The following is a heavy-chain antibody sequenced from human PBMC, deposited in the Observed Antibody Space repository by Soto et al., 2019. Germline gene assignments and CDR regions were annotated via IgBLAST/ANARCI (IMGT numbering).Heavy chain of an antibody. CDR2: FDPEDGET. Sequence: ASVKVSCKVSGYTLTELSMHWVRQAPGKGLEWMGGFDPEDGETIYAQKFQGRVTMTEDTSTDTAYMELSSLRSEDTAVYYCATAVRFLEWSYQYYFDYWGQGTLVTVSS. CDR1: GYTLTELS. CDR3: ATAVRFLEWSYQYYFDY. D-gene: IGHD3-3*01. V-gene: IGHV1-24*01. J-gene: IGHJ4*02.